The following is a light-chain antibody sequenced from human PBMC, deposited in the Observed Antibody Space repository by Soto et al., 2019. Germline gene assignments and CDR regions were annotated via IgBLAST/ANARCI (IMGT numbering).Light chain of an antibody. CDR1: RSVRSH. CDR2: VAS. CDR3: QQYDTWPS. J-gene: IGKJ4*01. Sequence: EVMMTQSPATLSLSPGERATLSCRASRSVRSHLAWYQQRPGQAPRLLIYVASARATGVPARFSGSGSGTEFTLTISSLQSEDFAVYYCQQYDTWPSFGGGTKVEI. V-gene: IGKV3-15*01.